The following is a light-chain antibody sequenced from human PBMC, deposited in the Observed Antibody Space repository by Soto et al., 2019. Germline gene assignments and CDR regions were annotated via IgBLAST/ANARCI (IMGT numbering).Light chain of an antibody. CDR1: SSDVGGYDL. V-gene: IGLV2-14*02. J-gene: IGLJ1*01. CDR2: GVK. Sequence: QSALTQPASVSGSPGQSITISCTGTSSDVGGYDLVSWYQHHPGKVPKLIIYGVKNRPSGVSNRFSASKSAFTASLTISGLQAEDEADYYCSSYTTSYFYVFGPGTKLTVL. CDR3: SSYTTSYFYV.